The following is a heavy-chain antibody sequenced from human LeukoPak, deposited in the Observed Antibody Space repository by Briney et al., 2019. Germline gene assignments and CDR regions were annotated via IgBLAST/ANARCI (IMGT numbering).Heavy chain of an antibody. V-gene: IGHV3-23*01. J-gene: IGHJ3*02. D-gene: IGHD3-22*01. CDR2: ISGSGGST. CDR3: AKDRPSRRITMIVVATAGAFDI. Sequence: GGSLRLSCAASGFTFSSYAMSWVRQAPGKGLEWVSAISGSGGSTYYADSVKGRFTISRDNSKNTLYLQMNSLRAEDTAVYCCAKDRPSRRITMIVVATAGAFDIWGQGTMVTVSS. CDR1: GFTFSSYA.